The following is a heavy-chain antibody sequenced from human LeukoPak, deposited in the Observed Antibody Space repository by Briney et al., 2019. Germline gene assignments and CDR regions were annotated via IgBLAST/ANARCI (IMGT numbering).Heavy chain of an antibody. D-gene: IGHD2-21*01. CDR3: ASQTARGGEFF. J-gene: IGHJ4*02. CDR1: GFTFSSYA. Sequence: GGSLRLSCAASGFTFSSYAMHWVRQAPGKGLEWVAVISYDGSNKYYADSVKGRFTTSRDNSKNTLYLQMNSLRAEDTAVYYCASQTARGGEFFWGQGTLVTVSS. V-gene: IGHV3-30-3*01. CDR2: ISYDGSNK.